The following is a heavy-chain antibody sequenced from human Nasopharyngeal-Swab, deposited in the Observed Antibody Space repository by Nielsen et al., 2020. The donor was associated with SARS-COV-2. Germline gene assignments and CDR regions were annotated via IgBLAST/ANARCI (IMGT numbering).Heavy chain of an antibody. CDR3: ARGYKCGNY. Sequence: GESLKISCAASGFTVSSNYMSWVRQAPGKGLEWVSFIYSDGSTSYTDSVKGRFTITRDNSKNKLYLQMNSLRAEDTAVYYCARGYKCGNYWGQGTLVTVSS. D-gene: IGHD5-18*01. CDR2: IYSDGST. V-gene: IGHV3-53*01. J-gene: IGHJ4*02. CDR1: GFTVSSNY.